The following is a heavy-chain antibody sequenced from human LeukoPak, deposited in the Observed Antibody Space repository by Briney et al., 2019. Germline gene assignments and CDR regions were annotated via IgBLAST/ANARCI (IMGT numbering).Heavy chain of an antibody. J-gene: IGHJ4*02. V-gene: IGHV5-51*01. CDR3: ARRLYDYDTSGYYYFDY. CDR1: GSSFTSYW. CDR2: IYPGDSDT. Sequence: GGSLKISCKGSGSSFTSYWIAWVRPLPGKGLEWMGIIYPGDSDTRYSPSFQGQVIISADKSISTAYLQWSSLKASDTAVYYCARRLYDYDTSGYYYFDYWGQGTLVTVSS. D-gene: IGHD3-22*01.